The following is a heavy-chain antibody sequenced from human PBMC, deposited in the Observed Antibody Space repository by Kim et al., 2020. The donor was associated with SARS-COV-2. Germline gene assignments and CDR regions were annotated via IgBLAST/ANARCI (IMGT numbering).Heavy chain of an antibody. CDR2: IYSGGSST. CDR1: GFTFSSYA. J-gene: IGHJ3*02. D-gene: IGHD2-21*02. CDR3: AKDKALAYCGGDCDGNDAFDI. Sequence: GGSLRLSCAASGFTFSSYAMSWVRQAPGKGLEWASVIYSGGSSTYYADSAKGRFTISRDNSKNTLYLQMNSLRAEDTAVYYCAKDKALAYCGGDCDGNDAFDIWGQGNMVTVSS. V-gene: IGHV3-23*03.